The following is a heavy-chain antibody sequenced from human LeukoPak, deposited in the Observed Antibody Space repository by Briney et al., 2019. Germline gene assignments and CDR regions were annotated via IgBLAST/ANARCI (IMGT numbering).Heavy chain of an antibody. V-gene: IGHV4-59*12. CDR1: GGSLSSYY. Sequence: SETLSLTCSVSGGSLSSYYWSWIRQSPGKGLEWIGYIFSSGSTNYNPSLKSRVTMSVDTSKNQFSLKLSSVTAADTAVYYCARMGWYYYDSSGYFDYWGQGTLVTVSS. CDR2: IFSSGST. D-gene: IGHD3-22*01. J-gene: IGHJ4*02. CDR3: ARMGWYYYDSSGYFDY.